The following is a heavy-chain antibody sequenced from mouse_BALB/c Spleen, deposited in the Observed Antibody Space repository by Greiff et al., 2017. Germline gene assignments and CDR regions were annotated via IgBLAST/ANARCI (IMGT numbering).Heavy chain of an antibody. CDR3: ARSGYGNHYAMDY. V-gene: IGHV5-17*02. D-gene: IGHD2-10*02. Sequence: EVHLVESGGGLVQPGGSRKLSCAASGFTFSSFGMHWVRQAPEKGLEWVAYISSGSSTIYYADTVKGRFTISRDNPKNTLFLQMTSLRSEDTAMYYCARSGYGNHYAMDYWGQGTSVTVSS. J-gene: IGHJ4*01. CDR2: ISSGSSTI. CDR1: GFTFSSFG.